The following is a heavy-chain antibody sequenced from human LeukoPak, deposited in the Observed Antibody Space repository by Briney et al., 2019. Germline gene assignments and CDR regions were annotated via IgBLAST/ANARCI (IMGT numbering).Heavy chain of an antibody. CDR3: ARLDAQLRYFDW. V-gene: IGHV5-51*01. D-gene: IGHD3-9*01. Sequence: GESLKISCQGSGYSFTTYWIGWVRQMPGKGLEWMGNIYPGDSDTRYSPSFKGQVTISADKSISTAYLQWSSLKASDTAMYYCARLDAQLRYFDWWGQGTLVTVSS. J-gene: IGHJ4*02. CDR1: GYSFTTYW. CDR2: IYPGDSDT.